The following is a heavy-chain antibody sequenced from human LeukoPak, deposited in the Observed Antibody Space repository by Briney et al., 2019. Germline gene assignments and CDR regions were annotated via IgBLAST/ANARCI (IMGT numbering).Heavy chain of an antibody. CDR2: INSDGSST. D-gene: IGHD5-18*01. CDR1: GLIFSNYW. J-gene: IGHJ4*02. Sequence: PGGSLRLSCAASGLIFSNYWMHWVRQAPGKGLVWVSRINSDGSSTIYADSVKGRFTISRDNAKNSLYLQMNSLRAEDTALYYCAKDKVRGYSYGEFDYWGQGTLVTVSS. CDR3: AKDKVRGYSYGEFDY. V-gene: IGHV3-74*01.